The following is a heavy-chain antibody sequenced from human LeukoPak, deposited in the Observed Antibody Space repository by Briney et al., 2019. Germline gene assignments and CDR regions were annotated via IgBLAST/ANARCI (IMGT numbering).Heavy chain of an antibody. Sequence: GGSLRLSCSTSGFTFGDYAMSWVRQAPGKGLEWVGFIQAKAYGGATKYAASVNGRFSISRDDSQSIANLQMNDLKPEDTAVYYCTRAPHPRCSSSGCYLDYWGQGTLVTVSS. CDR2: IQAKAYGGAT. D-gene: IGHD2-2*01. CDR1: GFTFGDYA. CDR3: TRAPHPRCSSSGCYLDY. V-gene: IGHV3-49*04. J-gene: IGHJ4*02.